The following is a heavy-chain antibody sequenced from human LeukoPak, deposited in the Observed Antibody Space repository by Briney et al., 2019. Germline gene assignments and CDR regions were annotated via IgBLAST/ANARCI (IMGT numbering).Heavy chain of an antibody. Sequence: PGGSLRLSCSVSRSTFSTYVLHWVRQAPGKGLEYVSAISSNGDNTYYADSVKGRFTISRDNSKNTLYLQMSSLRADDTAVYYCVRGTGYWGQGTLVTVSS. J-gene: IGHJ4*02. V-gene: IGHV3-64D*06. CDR1: RSTFSTYV. CDR2: ISSNGDNT. CDR3: VRGTGY.